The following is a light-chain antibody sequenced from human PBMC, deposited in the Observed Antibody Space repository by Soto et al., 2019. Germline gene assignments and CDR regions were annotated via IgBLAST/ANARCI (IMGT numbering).Light chain of an antibody. CDR2: DAS. Sequence: EIVLTQSPATLSLSPGERATLSCRASQSVSSYLAWYQQKPGQAPRLLIYDASNRSTGIPARFSGSGSVTDFTLTISSLEPEDFAVYYCEQRNNWITFGQGTRLEIK. J-gene: IGKJ5*01. V-gene: IGKV3-11*01. CDR3: EQRNNWIT. CDR1: QSVSSY.